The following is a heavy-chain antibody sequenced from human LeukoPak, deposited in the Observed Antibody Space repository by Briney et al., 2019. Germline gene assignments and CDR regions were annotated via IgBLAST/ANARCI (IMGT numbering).Heavy chain of an antibody. D-gene: IGHD5-24*01. Sequence: SETLSLTCTVSGASISGSSYYWSWIRQPPGQGLEWIGTIHSSGNTYYNPSLKSRVTISVDTSKNQFSLKLSSVTAADTAVYYCARPAGWLPRYYFEYWGQGTLVTVSS. J-gene: IGHJ4*02. CDR3: ARPAGWLPRYYFEY. V-gene: IGHV4-39*01. CDR2: IHSSGNT. CDR1: GASISGSSYY.